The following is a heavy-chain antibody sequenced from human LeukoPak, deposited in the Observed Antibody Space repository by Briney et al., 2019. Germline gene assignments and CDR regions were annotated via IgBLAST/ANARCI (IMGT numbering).Heavy chain of an antibody. J-gene: IGHJ4*02. CDR3: ARLRGYCSGGSCSYYFDY. V-gene: IGHV4-38-2*01. CDR1: GYSISSGYY. D-gene: IGHD2-15*01. CDR2: IYYSGST. Sequence: PSETLSLTCAVSGYSISSGYYWGWIRQPPRKGLEWIGSIYYSGSTYYNPSLKSRVTISVDTSKNQFSLKLSSVTAADTAVYYCARLRGYCSGGSCSYYFDYWGQGTLVTVSS.